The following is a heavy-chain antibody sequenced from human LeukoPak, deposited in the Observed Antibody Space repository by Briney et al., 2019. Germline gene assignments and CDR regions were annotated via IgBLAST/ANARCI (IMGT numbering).Heavy chain of an antibody. J-gene: IGHJ4*02. CDR3: ARDPAEGDYDILTGYSYFDH. CDR2: ISYDGGNK. Sequence: GRSLRLSCAASGFTFSSYAMHWVRQAPGKGLEWVAVISYDGGNKYYADSVKSRFAISRDNSKNTLYLQMNSLRAEDTAVYYCARDPAEGDYDILTGYSYFDHWGQGTLVTVSS. V-gene: IGHV3-30*09. CDR1: GFTFSSYA. D-gene: IGHD3-9*01.